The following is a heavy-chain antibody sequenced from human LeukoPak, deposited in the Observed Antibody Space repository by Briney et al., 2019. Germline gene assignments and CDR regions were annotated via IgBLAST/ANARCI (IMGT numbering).Heavy chain of an antibody. V-gene: IGHV1-69*04. D-gene: IGHD4-23*01. J-gene: IGHJ4*02. CDR1: GGTFSSYT. Sequence: SVKVSCTASGGTFSSYTISWVRQAPGQGLEWMGRIIPILGIANYAQKFQGRVTINADKSTSAAYMELSSLRSEDTAVYYCAREKTVAHFDYWGQGTLVTVSS. CDR3: AREKTVAHFDY. CDR2: IIPILGIA.